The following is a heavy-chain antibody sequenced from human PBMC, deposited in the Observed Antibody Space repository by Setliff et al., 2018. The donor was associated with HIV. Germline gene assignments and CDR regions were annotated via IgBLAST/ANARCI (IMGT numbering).Heavy chain of an antibody. Sequence: SVKVSCKTSGGTFSSFALSWVRQAPGQGLEWMGGIIPAFGTANYAQKFQGRVTITADESTGTAYMELSSLRSEDTAVYYCARDGLLVAGIRFDYWGQGTLVIVSS. CDR1: GGTFSSFA. CDR2: IIPAFGTA. D-gene: IGHD6-19*01. CDR3: ARDGLLVAGIRFDY. J-gene: IGHJ4*02. V-gene: IGHV1-69*13.